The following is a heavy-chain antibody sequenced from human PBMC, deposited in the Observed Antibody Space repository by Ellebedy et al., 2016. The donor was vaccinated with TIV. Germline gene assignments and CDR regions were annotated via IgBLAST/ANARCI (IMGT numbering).Heavy chain of an antibody. CDR2: ISGSGGST. V-gene: IGHV3-23*01. CDR3: AREYRSISFRGGDY. J-gene: IGHJ4*02. CDR1: GFTFSSYA. Sequence: GESLKISCAASGFTFSSYAMSWVRQAPGKGLEWVSAISGSGGSTYYADSVKGRFTISRDNSKNTLYLQMNSLRAEDTAVYYCAREYRSISFRGGDYWGQGTLVTVSS. D-gene: IGHD3-3*02.